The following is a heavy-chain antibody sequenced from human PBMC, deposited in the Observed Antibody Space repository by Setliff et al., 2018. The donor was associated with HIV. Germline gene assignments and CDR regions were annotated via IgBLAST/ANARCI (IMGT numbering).Heavy chain of an antibody. CDR1: GFTFSNYA. CDR3: AKTQTVITVYGPFDS. D-gene: IGHD4-4*01. CDR2: ISGSGGST. J-gene: IGHJ4*02. V-gene: IGHV3-23*01. Sequence: PGGSLRLSCAASGFTFSNYAMSWVRQAPGKGLEWVSAISGSGGSTYYTDSVKGRFTVSKDNSNNTVYLQMNSLRAEDTAMYYCAKTQTVITVYGPFDSWGQGTLVTVSS.